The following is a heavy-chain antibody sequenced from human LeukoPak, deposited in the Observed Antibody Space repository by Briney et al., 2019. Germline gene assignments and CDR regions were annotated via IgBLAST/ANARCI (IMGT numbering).Heavy chain of an antibody. Sequence: SETLSLTCTVSGGSISSYYWSWIRQPAGKGLEWIGRIYSSGSTNYNPSLKSRVTISADTSKNQFSQKLSSVTAADTAVYYCARVSEGQYGGYYFDYWGQGTLVTVSS. D-gene: IGHD3-10*01. CDR1: GGSISSYY. J-gene: IGHJ4*02. V-gene: IGHV4-4*07. CDR3: ARVSEGQYGGYYFDY. CDR2: IYSSGST.